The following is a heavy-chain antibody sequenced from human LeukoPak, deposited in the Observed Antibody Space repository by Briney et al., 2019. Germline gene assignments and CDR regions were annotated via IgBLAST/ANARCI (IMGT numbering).Heavy chain of an antibody. D-gene: IGHD3-22*01. V-gene: IGHV3-30-3*01. Sequence: GGSLRLSCAASGFTFSSYAMHWVRQAPGKGLEWVAVISYDGSNKYYADSVKGRFTISRDNSKNTLYLQMNSLRAEDTAVYYCASPYTYYYDSSGYAFDIWGQGTMVTVSS. CDR1: GFTFSSYA. CDR3: ASPYTYYYDSSGYAFDI. J-gene: IGHJ3*02. CDR2: ISYDGSNK.